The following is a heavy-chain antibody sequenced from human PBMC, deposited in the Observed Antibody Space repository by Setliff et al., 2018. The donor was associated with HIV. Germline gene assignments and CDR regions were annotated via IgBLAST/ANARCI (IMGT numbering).Heavy chain of an antibody. Sequence: VGSLRLSCAASGFTFSSYWMHWVRQVPGKGLVWVSNIKSDGSSTNYADSVKGRFTISRDNAKNTLYLQMNSLRAEDTAVYYCVRDSSGWYLDAFDIWGQGTMVTVSS. CDR2: IKSDGSST. CDR3: VRDSSGWYLDAFDI. CDR1: GFTFSSYW. J-gene: IGHJ3*02. V-gene: IGHV3-74*01. D-gene: IGHD6-19*01.